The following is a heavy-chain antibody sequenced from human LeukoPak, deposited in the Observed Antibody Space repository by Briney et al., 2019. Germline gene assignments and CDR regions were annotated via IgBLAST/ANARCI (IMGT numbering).Heavy chain of an antibody. V-gene: IGHV4-39*07. CDR1: GGSISSSSYY. D-gene: IGHD4-17*01. CDR3: ARELMTTVTTWLLDY. CDR2: INHSGST. J-gene: IGHJ4*02. Sequence: SETLSLTCTVSGGSISSSSYYWGWIRQPPGKGLEWIGEINHSGSTNYNPSLKSRVTISVDTSKNQFSLKLSSVTAADTAVYYCARELMTTVTTWLLDYWGQGTLVTVSS.